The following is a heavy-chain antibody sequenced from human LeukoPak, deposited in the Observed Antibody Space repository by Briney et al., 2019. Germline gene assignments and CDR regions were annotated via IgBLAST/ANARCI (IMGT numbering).Heavy chain of an antibody. CDR2: ISGSGGST. CDR3: AKVEGAQPILLIWSGQVIDY. CDR1: GFTFSSYA. D-gene: IGHD3-3*01. J-gene: IGHJ4*02. V-gene: IGHV3-23*01. Sequence: QSGGSLRLSCAASGFTFSSYAMSWVRQAPGKGLEWVSAISGSGGSTYYADSVKGRFTISRDNSKNTLYLQMNSLRAEDTAVYYCAKVEGAQPILLIWSGQVIDYWGQGTLVTVSS.